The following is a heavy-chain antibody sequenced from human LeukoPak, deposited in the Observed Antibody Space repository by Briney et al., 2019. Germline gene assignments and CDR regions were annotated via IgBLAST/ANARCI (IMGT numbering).Heavy chain of an antibody. CDR3: AKDHHIVVVTAMALDY. CDR1: GFTFSSYA. Sequence: GGSLRLSCAASGFTFSSYAMSWVRQAPGKGLEWVSAISGSGGSTYYADSVKGRFTISRDNSKNTLYLQMNSLRAEDTAVYYCAKDHHIVVVTAMALDYWSQGTLVTVSS. CDR2: ISGSGGST. D-gene: IGHD2-21*02. J-gene: IGHJ4*02. V-gene: IGHV3-23*01.